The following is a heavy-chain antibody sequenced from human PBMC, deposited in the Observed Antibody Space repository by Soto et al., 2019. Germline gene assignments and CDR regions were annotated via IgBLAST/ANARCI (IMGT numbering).Heavy chain of an antibody. D-gene: IGHD1-26*01. CDR3: ARDKEGATNFDY. J-gene: IGHJ4*02. CDR1: AYTFSGHY. Sequence: ASVKVSCKASAYTFSGHYMDWVRQAPGQGLEWMGWINPNSGGTNYAQKFQGRVTMTRDTSISTAYMELSRLRSDDTAVYYCARDKEGATNFDYWGQGTLVTVSS. V-gene: IGHV1-2*02. CDR2: INPNSGGT.